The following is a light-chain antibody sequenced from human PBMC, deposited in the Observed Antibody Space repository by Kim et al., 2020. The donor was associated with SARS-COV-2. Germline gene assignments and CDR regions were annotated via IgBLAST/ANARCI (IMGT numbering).Light chain of an antibody. V-gene: IGKV3-20*01. CDR2: GAS. CDR1: QSVSSTY. CDR3: QKYGSSPQT. J-gene: IGKJ4*01. Sequence: EIVLTQSPGTLSLSPGERATLSCRASQSVSSTYLSWYQQKPGQAPRLLIYGASSRAPGIPDRFSGSGSGTDFTLTISRLEPEDFAVYYCQKYGSSPQTLGGGTKMEIK.